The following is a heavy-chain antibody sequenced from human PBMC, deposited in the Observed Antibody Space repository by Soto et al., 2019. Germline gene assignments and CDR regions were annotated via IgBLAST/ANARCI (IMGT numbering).Heavy chain of an antibody. CDR1: GFTFSSYA. CDR2: IWYDGSNK. Sequence: QVQLVESGGGVVQPGRSLRLSCAASGFTFSSYAMHWVRQAPGKGLEWVAVIWYDGSNKYSADSVKGRFTISRDNXXNTLYLKMNSLRAEDTAVYYCARDRRSSPGGAFDIWGQGTMVTVSS. CDR3: ARDRRSSPGGAFDI. V-gene: IGHV3-33*01. D-gene: IGHD6-13*01. J-gene: IGHJ3*02.